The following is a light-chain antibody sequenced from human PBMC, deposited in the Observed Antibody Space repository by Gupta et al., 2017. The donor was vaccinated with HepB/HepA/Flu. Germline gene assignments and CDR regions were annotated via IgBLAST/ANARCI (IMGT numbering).Light chain of an antibody. CDR1: QSVSSN. Sequence: EIVMPQSPPTLSVSPGERATLSCRASQSVSSNLAWYQQKPGQAPRLLIYGASTRATGIPARFSGSGSGTDFTLTISSLQSEDFAVYYCQQYKSRPRTFGQGTKVEIK. J-gene: IGKJ1*01. V-gene: IGKV3-15*01. CDR3: QQYKSRPRT. CDR2: GAS.